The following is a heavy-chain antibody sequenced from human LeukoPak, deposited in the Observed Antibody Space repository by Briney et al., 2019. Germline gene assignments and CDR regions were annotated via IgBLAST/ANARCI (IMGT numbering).Heavy chain of an antibody. CDR3: ARVPGDYYYMDV. Sequence: SETLSLTCTVSGGSNYWSWIRQPPGKGLEWIAYIHYTGRTNYNPSLNSRATISIDTSNNQLSLKVNSVTAADTAVYYCARVPGDYYYMDVWGKGTTVTVSS. CDR2: IHYTGRT. V-gene: IGHV4-59*08. CDR1: GGSNY. D-gene: IGHD1-14*01. J-gene: IGHJ6*03.